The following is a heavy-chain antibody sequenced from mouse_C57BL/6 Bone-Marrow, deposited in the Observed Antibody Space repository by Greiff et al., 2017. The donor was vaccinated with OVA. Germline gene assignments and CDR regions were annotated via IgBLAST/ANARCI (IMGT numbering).Heavy chain of an antibody. CDR2: IDPSDSYT. Sequence: QVQLKQPGAELVKPGASVKLSCKASGYTFTSYWMQWVKQRPGQGLEWIGEIDPSDSYTNYNQKFKGKATLTVDTSSSTAYMQLSSLTSEDSAVYYCARGVCRTPGDYWGQGTTLTVSS. J-gene: IGHJ2*01. D-gene: IGHD2-10*02. V-gene: IGHV1-50*01. CDR1: GYTFTSYW. CDR3: ARGVCRTPGDY.